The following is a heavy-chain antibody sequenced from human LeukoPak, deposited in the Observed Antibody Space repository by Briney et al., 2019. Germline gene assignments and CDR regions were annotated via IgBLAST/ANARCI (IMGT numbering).Heavy chain of an antibody. D-gene: IGHD3-3*01. Sequence: GRSLRLSCVASGLAFSSYSMHWVRQAPGKGQEWVGVISYDGSDEYYTDSVKGRFTISRDNSKNTVYLQMNSLRADDTAVYYCARDFTPEWFDIHWGQGTLVTVS. CDR2: ISYDGSDE. J-gene: IGHJ4*02. CDR1: GLAFSSYS. CDR3: ARDFTPEWFDIH. V-gene: IGHV3-30*04.